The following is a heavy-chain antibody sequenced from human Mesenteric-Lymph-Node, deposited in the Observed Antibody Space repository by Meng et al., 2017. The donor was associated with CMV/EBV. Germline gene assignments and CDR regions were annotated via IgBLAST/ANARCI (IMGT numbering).Heavy chain of an antibody. CDR2: INHSGST. CDR3: ARHQRWLKSEGGFNY. CDR1: GGSFSGYY. J-gene: IGHJ4*02. V-gene: IGHV4-34*01. D-gene: IGHD4-23*01. Sequence: QVHLKAWGAGLLKPSETLSLTCACYGGSFSGYYWSWIRQPPGKGLEWIGEINHSGSTNYNPSLKSRVTISVDTSKNQFSLKLSSVTAADTDVYYCARHQRWLKSEGGFNYWGQGTLVTVSS.